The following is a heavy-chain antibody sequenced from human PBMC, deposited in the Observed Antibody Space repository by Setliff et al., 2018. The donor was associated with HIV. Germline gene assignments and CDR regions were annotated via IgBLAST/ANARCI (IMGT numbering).Heavy chain of an antibody. Sequence: RLSCVTSGFNFSPSIMTWVRQAPGKGLEWVSTISGSGGFDTTSYADSVKGRFTISRDNSKNTLFLQMDSLTAEDTAVYYCAKDQLTYRGYDCELWGQGTLVTVSS. V-gene: IGHV3-23*01. J-gene: IGHJ4*02. CDR1: GFNFSPSI. CDR2: ISGSGGFDTT. D-gene: IGHD5-12*01. CDR3: AKDQLTYRGYDCEL.